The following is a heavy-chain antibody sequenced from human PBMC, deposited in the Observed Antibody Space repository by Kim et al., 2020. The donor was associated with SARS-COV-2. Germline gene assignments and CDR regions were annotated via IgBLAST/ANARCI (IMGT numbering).Heavy chain of an antibody. J-gene: IGHJ4*02. Sequence: KGRFTISRDNSKNTLYLQMNSLRAEDTAVYYCAKSRTYYYDSSGYYNFDYWGQGTLVTVSS. CDR3: AKSRTYYYDSSGYYNFDY. V-gene: IGHV3-30*02. D-gene: IGHD3-22*01.